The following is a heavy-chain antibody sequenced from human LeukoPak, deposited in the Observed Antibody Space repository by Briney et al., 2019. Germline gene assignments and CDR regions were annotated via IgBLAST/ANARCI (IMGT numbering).Heavy chain of an antibody. CDR3: AREWGTYYFDY. J-gene: IGHJ4*02. CDR1: GYTFTCYY. CDR2: INPNSGGT. D-gene: IGHD3-16*01. V-gene: IGHV1-2*02. Sequence: ASVKVSCKASGYTFTCYYMHWVRQAPAPGLEWMGWINPNSGGTNYAQKFQGRVTMTRDTSISTAYMELSRLRSDDTAVYYCAREWGTYYFDYWGQGTLVTVSS.